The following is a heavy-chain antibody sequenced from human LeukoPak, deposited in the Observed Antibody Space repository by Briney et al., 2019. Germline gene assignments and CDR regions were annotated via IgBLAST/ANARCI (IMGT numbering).Heavy chain of an antibody. D-gene: IGHD3-22*01. CDR2: INPNSGGT. CDR3: ARVKNYYDSSGYLYYFDY. V-gene: IGHV1-2*02. CDR1: GYTFTGYY. J-gene: IGHJ4*02. Sequence: ASVTVSCKASGYTFTGYYMHWVRQAPGQGLEWMGWINPNSGGTNYAQKFQGRVTMTRDTSISTAYMELSRLRSDDTAVYYCARVKNYYDSSGYLYYFDYWGQGTLVTVSS.